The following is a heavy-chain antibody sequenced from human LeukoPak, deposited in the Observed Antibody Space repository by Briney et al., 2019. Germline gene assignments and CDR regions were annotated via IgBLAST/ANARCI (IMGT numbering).Heavy chain of an antibody. Sequence: ASETLSLTCTVSGGSISSYYWSWIRQPAGKGLEWIGRIYTSGSTNYNPSLKSRVTMSVDTSKNQFSLKLSSVTAADTAVYYCARDLAYYDFWSGYYSQSYFDHWGQGTLVTVSS. CDR2: IYTSGST. J-gene: IGHJ4*02. CDR3: ARDLAYYDFWSGYYSQSYFDH. V-gene: IGHV4-4*07. CDR1: GGSISSYY. D-gene: IGHD3-3*01.